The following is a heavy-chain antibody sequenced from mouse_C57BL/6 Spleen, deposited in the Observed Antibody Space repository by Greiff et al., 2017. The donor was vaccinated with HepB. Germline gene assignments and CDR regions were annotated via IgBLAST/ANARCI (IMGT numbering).Heavy chain of an antibody. J-gene: IGHJ3*01. CDR2: ISYDGSN. CDR1: GYSITSGYY. Sequence: EVKLQESGPGLVKPSQSLSLTCSVTGYSITSGYYWNWIRQFPGNKLEWMGYISYDGSNNYNPSLKNRISITRDTSKNHFFLKLNSVTTEDTATYYCARFAPEEAWFAYWGQGTLVTVSA. V-gene: IGHV3-6*01. CDR3: ARFAPEEAWFAY.